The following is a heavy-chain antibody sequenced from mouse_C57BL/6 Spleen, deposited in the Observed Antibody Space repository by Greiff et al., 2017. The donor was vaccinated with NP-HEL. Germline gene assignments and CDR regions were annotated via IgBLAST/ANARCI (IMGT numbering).Heavy chain of an antibody. J-gene: IGHJ3*01. CDR1: GFPITSGYY. CDR2: ITHSGET. CDR3: AGDRSDYMGFAY. V-gene: IGHV12-3*01. Sequence: QVQLKESGPGLVKPSQSLFLTCSITGFPITSGYYWFWFRPSPGKLLDWMGYITHSGETFSNPSLQSPISITRETAKNQFFLQVNSVTTEYTAMYYCAGDRSDYMGFAYWGQGTLVTVSA. D-gene: IGHD2-12*01.